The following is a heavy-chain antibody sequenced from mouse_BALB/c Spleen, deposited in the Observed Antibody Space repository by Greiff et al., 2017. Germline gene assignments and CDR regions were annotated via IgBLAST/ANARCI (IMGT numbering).Heavy chain of an antibody. V-gene: IGHV2-2*02. CDR1: GFSLTSYG. CDR2: IWSGGST. D-gene: IGHD2-14*01. J-gene: IGHJ4*01. CDR3: ARKKYDCYAMDY. Sequence: VQVVESGPGLVQPSQSLSITCTVSGFSLTSYGVHWVRQSPGKGLEWLGVIWSGGSTDYNAAFISRLSISKDNSKSQVFFKMNSLQANDTAIYYCARKKYDCYAMDYWGQGTSVTVSS.